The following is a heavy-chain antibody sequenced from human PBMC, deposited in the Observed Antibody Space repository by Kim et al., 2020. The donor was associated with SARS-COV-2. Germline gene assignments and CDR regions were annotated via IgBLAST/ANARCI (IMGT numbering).Heavy chain of an antibody. V-gene: IGHV1-3*01. J-gene: IGHJ4*01. Sequence: NTKFSQQFQGRVTFTRDTSANTVSMELSSLGSEDTAVYYCARDLFHTGFDYWGHVTLVAVSS. CDR3: ARDLFHTGFDY. CDR2: NT. D-gene: IGHD2-8*02.